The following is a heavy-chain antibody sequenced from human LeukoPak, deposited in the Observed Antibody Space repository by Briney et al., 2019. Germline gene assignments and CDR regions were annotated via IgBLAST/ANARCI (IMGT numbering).Heavy chain of an antibody. CDR2: INHSGST. D-gene: IGHD3-10*01. CDR1: GGSFSGYY. Sequence: SETLSLTCAVYGGSFSGYYGSWIRQPPGGGLEWIGEINHSGSTGYNPSLKSRVTMSVDTSKSQISLKLTSVTAAGTGVYYCGRRAHHGPESYPRSWGQGTLVTVSS. V-gene: IGHV4-34*01. CDR3: GRRAHHGPESYPRS. J-gene: IGHJ4*02.